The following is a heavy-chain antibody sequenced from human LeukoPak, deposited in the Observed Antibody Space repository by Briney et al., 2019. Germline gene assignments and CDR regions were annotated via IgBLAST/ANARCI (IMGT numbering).Heavy chain of an antibody. J-gene: IGHJ2*01. CDR2: IYHSGST. CDR3: ARDWGYWYFDL. CDR1: GGSITISNG. V-gene: IGHV4-4*02. Sequence: PSGTLSLTSAVPGGSITISNGWSGARQPPGKGREWIGEIYHSGSTNYNPSLKSRVTISVDKSKNQFSLKLSSVTAADTAVYYCARDWGYWYFDLWGRGTLVTVSS. D-gene: IGHD3-16*01.